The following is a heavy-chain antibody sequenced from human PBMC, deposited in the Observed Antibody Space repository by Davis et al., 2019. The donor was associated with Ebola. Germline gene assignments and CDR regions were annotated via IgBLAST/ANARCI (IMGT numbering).Heavy chain of an antibody. CDR2: INHSGST. V-gene: IGHV4-34*01. CDR3: ARGSRDDYGDYYYYYGMDV. J-gene: IGHJ6*02. D-gene: IGHD4-17*01. Sequence: PSETLSLTCAVYGGSFSGYYWSWIRQPPGKGLEWIGEINHSGSTNYNPSFKSRVTISVDTSKNQFSLKLSSVTAADTAVYYCARGSRDDYGDYYYYYGMDVWGQGTTVTVSS. CDR1: GGSFSGYY.